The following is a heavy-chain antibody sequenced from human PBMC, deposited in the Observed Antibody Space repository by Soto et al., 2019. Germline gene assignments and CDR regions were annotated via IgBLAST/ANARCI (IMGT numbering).Heavy chain of an antibody. CDR3: AKDLYGDYDHSFDY. D-gene: IGHD4-17*01. CDR1: GFTFDDYA. J-gene: IGHJ4*02. V-gene: IGHV3-9*01. Sequence: SLRLSCAASGFTFDDYAMRWVRQAPGKGLEWVSGISWNSGSIGYADSVKGRFTISRDNAKNSLYLQMNSLRAEDTALYYCAKDLYGDYDHSFDYWGQGTLVTVSS. CDR2: ISWNSGSI.